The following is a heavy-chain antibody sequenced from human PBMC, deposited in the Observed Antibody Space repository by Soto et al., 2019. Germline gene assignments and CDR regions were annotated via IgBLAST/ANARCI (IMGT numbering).Heavy chain of an antibody. J-gene: IGHJ6*03. CDR1: GFTFSSYA. Sequence: GGSLRLSCAASGFTFSSYAMSWVRQAPGKGLEWVSAISGSGGSTYYADSVKGRFTISRDNSKNTLYLQMNSLRAEDTAVYYCARSVVPAAIYEGEYYYYYYMDVWGKGTTVTVSS. D-gene: IGHD2-2*02. V-gene: IGHV3-23*01. CDR3: ARSVVPAAIYEGEYYYYYYMDV. CDR2: ISGSGGST.